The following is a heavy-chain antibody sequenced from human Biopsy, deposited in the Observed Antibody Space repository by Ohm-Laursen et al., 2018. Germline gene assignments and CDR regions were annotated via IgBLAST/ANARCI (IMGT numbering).Heavy chain of an antibody. D-gene: IGHD1-26*01. CDR3: AGIVLGPTNDAFDI. CDR1: GGSIRNYY. Sequence: SQTLSLTCTVPGGSIRNYYWSWIRQPPGKGLEWIGRIYPGGGTIYNPSLKSRITMSVDTSKNHFSLTLNSVTAADTAVYYCAGIVLGPTNDAFDIWGQGTMVTVSS. V-gene: IGHV4-4*07. CDR2: IYPGGGT. J-gene: IGHJ3*02.